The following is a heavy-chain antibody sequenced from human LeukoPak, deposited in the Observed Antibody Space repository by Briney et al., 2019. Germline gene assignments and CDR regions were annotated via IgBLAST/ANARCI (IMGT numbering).Heavy chain of an antibody. D-gene: IGHD6-13*01. CDR3: ARGLAYGSSWYTSNWFDP. Sequence: GGSLRLSCAASGFTFSSYSMNWVRQAPGKGLEWVSSISSSSSYIYYADSVKGRFTISRDNAKNSLYLQMNSLRAEDTVVYYCARGLAYGSSWYTSNWFDPWGQGTLVTVSS. CDR2: ISSSSSYI. V-gene: IGHV3-21*01. J-gene: IGHJ5*02. CDR1: GFTFSSYS.